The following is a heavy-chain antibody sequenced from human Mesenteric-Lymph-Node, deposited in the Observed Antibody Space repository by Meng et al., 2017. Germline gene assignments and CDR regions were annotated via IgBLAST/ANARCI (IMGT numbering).Heavy chain of an antibody. J-gene: IGHJ4*02. D-gene: IGHD1-1*01. CDR3: ARVSKGSYTSDY. Sequence: QVHLPGSGPGLVKPSPTLSLSCPVSGGSISSGNYYWTWIRQPAGKGLEWIGRISIGGNTIYNPSLQSRVTISVDTSKNQFSLKLSSVTAADTAVYYCARVSKGSYTSDYWGQGTLVTVSS. CDR1: GGSISSGNYY. V-gene: IGHV4-61*02. CDR2: ISIGGNT.